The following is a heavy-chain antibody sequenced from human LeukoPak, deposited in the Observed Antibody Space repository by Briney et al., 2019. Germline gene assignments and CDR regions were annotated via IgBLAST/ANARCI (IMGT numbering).Heavy chain of an antibody. CDR1: GYSISSGYY. D-gene: IGHD3-22*01. Sequence: SETLSLTCAVSGYSISSGYYWGWIRQPPGKGLEWIGEINHSGSTNYNPSLKSRVTISVDTSKNQFSLKLSSVTAADTAVYYCARRRRRDYYDSSGYIFDYWGQGTLVTVSS. CDR3: ARRRRRDYYDSSGYIFDY. CDR2: INHSGST. J-gene: IGHJ4*02. V-gene: IGHV4-38-2*01.